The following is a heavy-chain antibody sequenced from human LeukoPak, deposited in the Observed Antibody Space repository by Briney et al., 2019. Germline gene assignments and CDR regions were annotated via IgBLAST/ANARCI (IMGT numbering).Heavy chain of an antibody. CDR1: GFTFRSHG. CDR2: ISYDGSNK. CDR3: AKDPQAAAVAGPDY. Sequence: GALRLSCSGSGFTFRSHGLHWVRQAPGKGLEWVAVISYDGSNKYYADSVKGRFTISRDNSKNTLYLQMNSLRAEDTAVYYCAKDPQAAAVAGPDYWGQGTLVTVSS. J-gene: IGHJ4*02. V-gene: IGHV3-30*18. D-gene: IGHD6-19*01.